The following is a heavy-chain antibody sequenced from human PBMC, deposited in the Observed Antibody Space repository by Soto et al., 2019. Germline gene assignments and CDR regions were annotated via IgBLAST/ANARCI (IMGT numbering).Heavy chain of an antibody. J-gene: IGHJ3*02. CDR3: ARDHSGSYLAQAFDI. D-gene: IGHD1-26*01. V-gene: IGHV4-4*07. Sequence: XETLSLTCTVSGCSISSYYWSWIRQPAGKGLEWIGRIYTSGSTNYNPSLKSRVTMSVDTSKNQFSLKLSSVTAADTAVYYCARDHSGSYLAQAFDIWGQGTMVTVSS. CDR2: IYTSGST. CDR1: GCSISSYY.